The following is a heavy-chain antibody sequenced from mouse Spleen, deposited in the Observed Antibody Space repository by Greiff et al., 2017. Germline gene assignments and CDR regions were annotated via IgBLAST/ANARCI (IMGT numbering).Heavy chain of an antibody. J-gene: IGHJ2*01. CDR1: GYTFTSYW. Sequence: QVQLQQPGAELVKPGASVKLSCKASGYTFTSYWMHWVKQRPGRGLEWIGRIDPNSGGTKYNEKFKSKATLTVDKPSSTAYMQLSSLTSEDSAVYYCASGRFITTVVATGYFDYWGQGTTLTVSS. CDR2: IDPNSGGT. CDR3: ASGRFITTVVATGYFDY. D-gene: IGHD1-1*01. V-gene: IGHV1-72*01.